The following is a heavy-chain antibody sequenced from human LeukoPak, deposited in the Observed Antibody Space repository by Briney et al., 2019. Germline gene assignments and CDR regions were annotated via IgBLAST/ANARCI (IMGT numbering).Heavy chain of an antibody. V-gene: IGHV3-48*01. D-gene: IGHD3-10*01. CDR1: GFTFSSYS. J-gene: IGHJ4*02. CDR2: ISSSSSTI. Sequence: GVSLCPSWVSSGFTFSSYSMNWVRPAAGKGLEWVAYISSSSSTIYYADSVKGRFTISRDNAKNSLYLQMNSLRAEDTAVYYCARVSSGSGSYRTLLSYWGQGTLVTVSS. CDR3: ARVSSGSGSYRTLLSY.